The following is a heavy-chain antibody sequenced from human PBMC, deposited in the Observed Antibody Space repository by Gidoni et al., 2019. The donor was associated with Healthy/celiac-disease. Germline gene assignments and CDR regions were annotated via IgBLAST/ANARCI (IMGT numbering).Heavy chain of an antibody. V-gene: IGHV3-21*01. CDR1: GFTFSSYS. D-gene: IGHD2-2*01. J-gene: IGHJ4*02. CDR3: ARARGSSTSCYGY. CDR2: ISSSSSYI. Sequence: EVQLVESGGGLVKPGGSLRLSCAASGFTFSSYSMNWVRQAPGKGLEWVSSISSSSSYIYYADSVKGRFTISRDNAKNSLYLQMNSLRAEDTAVYYCARARGSSTSCYGYWGQGTLVTVSS.